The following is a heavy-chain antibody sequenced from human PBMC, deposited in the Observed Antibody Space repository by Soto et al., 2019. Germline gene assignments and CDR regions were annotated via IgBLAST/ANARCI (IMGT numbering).Heavy chain of an antibody. D-gene: IGHD1-26*01. V-gene: IGHV4-30-2*01. CDR3: ARGPPVRATSWYFDL. Sequence: SETLSLTCAVSGGSISSGGYSWSWIRQPPGKGLEWIGYIYHSGSTYYNPSLKSRVTISVDRSKNQFSLKLSSVTAADTAVYYCARGPPVRATSWYFDLWGRGTLVTVSS. CDR1: GGSISSGGYS. J-gene: IGHJ2*01. CDR2: IYHSGST.